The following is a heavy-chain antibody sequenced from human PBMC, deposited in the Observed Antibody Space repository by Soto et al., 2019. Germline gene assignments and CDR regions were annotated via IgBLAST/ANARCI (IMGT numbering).Heavy chain of an antibody. CDR2: FNAGSGDR. Sequence: QVQLVQSGAEVKKPGASVKVSCKTSGYIFTNYAVHWVRQAPGQRLEWMGWFNAGSGDRRYSQNFQGRVTLTGVTSASTAYMELTGLRSEDTVVYYCVRGIADSWFDPWGQGTLVTVSS. J-gene: IGHJ5*02. CDR3: VRGIADSWFDP. CDR1: GYIFTNYA. D-gene: IGHD6-13*01. V-gene: IGHV1-3*01.